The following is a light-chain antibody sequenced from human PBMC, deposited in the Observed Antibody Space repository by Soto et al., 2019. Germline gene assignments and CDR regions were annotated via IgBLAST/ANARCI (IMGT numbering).Light chain of an antibody. Sequence: QSVLTQPPSASGTPGQRVTISCSRSSSNIGSNYVYWYQQLPGTAPKLLIYRSNQRPSGVPDRFSGSKSGTSASLAISGLRSEDEADYYCASWDDSLSGSVFGGGTKLTVL. CDR3: ASWDDSLSGSV. CDR2: RSN. J-gene: IGLJ2*01. V-gene: IGLV1-47*01. CDR1: SSNIGSNY.